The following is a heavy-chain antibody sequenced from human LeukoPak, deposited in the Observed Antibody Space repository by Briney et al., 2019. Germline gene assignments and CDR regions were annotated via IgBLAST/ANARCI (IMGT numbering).Heavy chain of an antibody. Sequence: PGGSLRLSCAASGLTFDGSWMNWVRQAPGKGLEWVANMDPSGSQKRYVDSVKGRFSISKDNPGTSLYLEMYSLRAEDIAIYYCAIWTSGNYWGQGTLVTVSS. CDR1: GLTFDGSW. CDR3: AIWTSGNY. J-gene: IGHJ4*02. CDR2: MDPSGSQK. V-gene: IGHV3-7*01. D-gene: IGHD1-1*01.